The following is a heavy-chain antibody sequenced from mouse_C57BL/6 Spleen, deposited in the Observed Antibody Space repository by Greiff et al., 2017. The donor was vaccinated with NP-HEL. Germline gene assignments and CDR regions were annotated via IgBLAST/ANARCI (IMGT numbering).Heavy chain of an antibody. D-gene: IGHD1-1*01. CDR2: INYDGSST. V-gene: IGHV5-16*01. CDR1: GFTFSDYY. CDR3: ARGGGTTVLDYFDY. J-gene: IGHJ2*01. Sequence: EVQLVESEGGLVQPGSSMKLSCTASGFTFSDYYMAWVRQVPEKGLEWVANINYDGSSTYYLDSLKSRFIISRDNAKNILYLQMSSLKSEDTATYYCARGGGTTVLDYFDYWGQGTTLTVSS.